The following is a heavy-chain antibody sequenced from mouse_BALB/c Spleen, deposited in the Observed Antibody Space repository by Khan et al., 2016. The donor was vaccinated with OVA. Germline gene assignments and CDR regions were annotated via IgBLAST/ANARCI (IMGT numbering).Heavy chain of an antibody. CDR3: ATRYGSPFAF. CDR1: GFNIKDTY. D-gene: IGHD2-1*01. Sequence: VQLQQSGAELVKPGASVKLSCSASGFNIKDTYIHWMKQRPEQGLEWIGRIDPPNDDSKYGPKFQAKATLTADTSSNTAYLQLSSLTSEDTAVYYCATRYGSPFAFWGQGTLVSVSA. J-gene: IGHJ3*01. CDR2: IDPPNDDS. V-gene: IGHV14-3*02.